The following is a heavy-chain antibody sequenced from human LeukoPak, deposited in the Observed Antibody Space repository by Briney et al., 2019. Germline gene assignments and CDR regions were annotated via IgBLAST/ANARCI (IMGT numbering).Heavy chain of an antibody. CDR1: GFTFSSYA. CDR2: ISGCGGST. J-gene: IGHJ4*02. Sequence: GGSLRLSCAASGFTFSSYAVSWVRQAPGKGLEWVSAISGCGGSTYYADSVKGRFTISRDNSKNTLYLQMNSLRAEDTDVYYCAKGLGLFDYWGQGTLVTVSS. CDR3: AKGLGLFDY. D-gene: IGHD1-26*01. V-gene: IGHV3-23*01.